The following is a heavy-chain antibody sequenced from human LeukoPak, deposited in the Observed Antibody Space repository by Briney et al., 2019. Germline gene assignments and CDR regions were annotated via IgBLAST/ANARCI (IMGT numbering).Heavy chain of an antibody. CDR2: IYYSGST. Sequence: SETLSLTCTVSGGSTSSGNYYWGWIRQPPGKGLEWIGDIYYSGSTNYNPSLKSRVTISVDTSKNQFSLKLSSVTAADTAVYYCARGRIAVAGTKNYFDYWGQGTLVTVSS. D-gene: IGHD6-19*01. V-gene: IGHV4-61*01. CDR3: ARGRIAVAGTKNYFDY. J-gene: IGHJ4*02. CDR1: GGSTSSGNYY.